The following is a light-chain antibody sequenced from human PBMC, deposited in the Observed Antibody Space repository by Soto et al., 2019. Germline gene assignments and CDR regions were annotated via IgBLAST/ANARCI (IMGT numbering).Light chain of an antibody. Sequence: EIVLTQSPGTLSLSPGERATLSCRASQSISSTNFAWYQQKPGQAPRLLIYAASSRATGIPGRFSGSGSGTVFTLTICRLEPEDFAVYYWQQYGSSSYTFGQGTQLEIK. J-gene: IGKJ2*01. V-gene: IGKV3-20*01. CDR3: QQYGSSSYT. CDR2: AAS. CDR1: QSISSTN.